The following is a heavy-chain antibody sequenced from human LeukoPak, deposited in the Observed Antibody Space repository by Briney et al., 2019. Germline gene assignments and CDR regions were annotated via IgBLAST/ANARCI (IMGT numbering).Heavy chain of an antibody. CDR2: IYYSGST. Sequence: SETLSLTCTVSGGPISSSTYYWGWIRQPPGKGLEWIGSIYYSGSTYYNPSLKSRVTISVDTSKNQFSLSSVTAADTAVYYCARHSRGPAAGPAFDYWGQGTLVTVSS. CDR3: ARHSRGPAAGPAFDY. V-gene: IGHV4-39*01. CDR1: GGPISSSTYY. J-gene: IGHJ4*02. D-gene: IGHD6-13*01.